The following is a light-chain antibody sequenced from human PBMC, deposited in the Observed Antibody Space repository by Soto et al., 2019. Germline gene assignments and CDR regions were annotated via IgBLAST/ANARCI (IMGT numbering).Light chain of an antibody. Sequence: IVLTQSPGTLSLSRGERATLSCRASQSIXGSYPALYQQKPGQAPRLPXDCASSRATGSPDRLSGTGSGTDFTLTISRLEPEDFAVYYCQQYGSATWTFGQGTKVDIK. V-gene: IGKV3-20*01. CDR3: QQYGSATWT. CDR1: QSIXGSY. J-gene: IGKJ1*01. CDR2: CAS.